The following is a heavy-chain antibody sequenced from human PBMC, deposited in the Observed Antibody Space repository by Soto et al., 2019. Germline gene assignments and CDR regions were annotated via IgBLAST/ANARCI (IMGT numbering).Heavy chain of an antibody. CDR2: INPNSGGT. D-gene: IGHD3-10*01. CDR3: ARCWWDQSSRWEFGELYYYYGMDV. V-gene: IGHV1-2*02. Sequence: ASVKVSCKASGYTFTGYYMHWVRQAPGQGLEWMGWINPNSGGTNYAQKFQGRVTMTRDTSISTAYMELSRLRSDDTAVYYCARCWWDQSSRWEFGELYYYYGMDVWGQGTTVTVSS. J-gene: IGHJ6*02. CDR1: GYTFTGYY.